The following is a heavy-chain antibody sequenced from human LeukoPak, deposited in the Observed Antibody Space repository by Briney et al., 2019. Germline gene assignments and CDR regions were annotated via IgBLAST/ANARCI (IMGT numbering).Heavy chain of an antibody. D-gene: IGHD7-27*01. V-gene: IGHV3-23*01. Sequence: PGGSLRLSCPASGFTFSSYAMSWVRQAPAKGLEWVSAISGSSGSTYYADSVKGRFTISRDNSKNTLYLQMNSLRAEDTAVYYCAKSELGDYYYYYMDVWGKGTTVTVSS. CDR3: AKSELGDYYYYYMDV. CDR2: ISGSSGST. J-gene: IGHJ6*03. CDR1: GFTFSSYA.